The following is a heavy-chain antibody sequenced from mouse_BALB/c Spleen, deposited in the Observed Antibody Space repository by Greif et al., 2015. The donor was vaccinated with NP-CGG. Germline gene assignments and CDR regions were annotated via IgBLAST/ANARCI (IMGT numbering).Heavy chain of an antibody. CDR1: GFTFSSYA. CDR3: ARREEVRRIRDY. Sequence: EVMLVESGGGLVKPGGSLKLSCAASGFTFSSYAMSWVRQTPEKRLEWVATISSGGSYTYYPDSVKGRFTISRDKAKNXLYLQRSSLRSEDTVMYYCARREEVRRIRDYWGQGTSVTVSS. D-gene: IGHD2-14*01. V-gene: IGHV5-9-1*01. J-gene: IGHJ4*01. CDR2: ISSGGSYT.